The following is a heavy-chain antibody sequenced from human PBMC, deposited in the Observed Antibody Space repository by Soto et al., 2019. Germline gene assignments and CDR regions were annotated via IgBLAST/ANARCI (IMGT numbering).Heavy chain of an antibody. CDR2: IYYSGST. J-gene: IGHJ3*02. CDR3: ARWGEDYGGNSNAFDI. CDR1: GGSITSGGYY. V-gene: IGHV4-31*03. D-gene: IGHD4-17*01. Sequence: SETLSLTCTVSGGSITSGGYYWSWIRQHPGKGLEWVGFIYYSGSTYYNPSLKSRVTISVDTFKNQFFLKLSSVTVADTAVYYCARWGEDYGGNSNAFDIWGQGTMVTVSS.